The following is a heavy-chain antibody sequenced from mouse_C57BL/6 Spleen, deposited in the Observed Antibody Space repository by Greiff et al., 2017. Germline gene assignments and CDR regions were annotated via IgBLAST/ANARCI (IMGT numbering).Heavy chain of an antibody. CDR1: GYTFTSYG. Sequence: QVQLQQSGAELARPGASVKLSCKASGYTFTSYGISWVKQRTGQGLEWIGEIYPRSGNTYYNEKFKGKATLTADKSSSTAYMELRSLTSEDSAVYVCARGSITTVVAFDFDYWGQGTTLTVSS. D-gene: IGHD1-1*01. CDR3: ARGSITTVVAFDFDY. CDR2: IYPRSGNT. V-gene: IGHV1-81*01. J-gene: IGHJ2*01.